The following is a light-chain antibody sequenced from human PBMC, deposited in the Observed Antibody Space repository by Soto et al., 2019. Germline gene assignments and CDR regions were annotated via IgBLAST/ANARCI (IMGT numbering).Light chain of an antibody. Sequence: QSALTQPPSASGSPGQSVTISCTGTSSDVGGYNYVSWYQQHPGKAPKLMIYEVSERPSGVPDRFSGSKSSNTASLTVSGLQAEDEADYYCSSYAGSNNFVFGTGTKVTAL. CDR2: EVS. J-gene: IGLJ1*01. CDR1: SSDVGGYNY. CDR3: SSYAGSNNFV. V-gene: IGLV2-8*01.